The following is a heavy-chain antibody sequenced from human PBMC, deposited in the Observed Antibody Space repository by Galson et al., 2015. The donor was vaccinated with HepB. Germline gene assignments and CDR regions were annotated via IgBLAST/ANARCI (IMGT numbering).Heavy chain of an antibody. V-gene: IGHV6-1*01. CDR2: TWYRSKWNN. Sequence: CAISEDSVSSKSAAWNWIRQSPSRGLEWLGRTWYRSKWNNGYAASVKSRITINPDTSKNQFSLHLNSVTPDDTAVYFCARSTGDLDYWGQGSQVTVSS. J-gene: IGHJ4*02. CDR3: ARSTGDLDY. D-gene: IGHD7-27*01. CDR1: EDSVSSKSAA.